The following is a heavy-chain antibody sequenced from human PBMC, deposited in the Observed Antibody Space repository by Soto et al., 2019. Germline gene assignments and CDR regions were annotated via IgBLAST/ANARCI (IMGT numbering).Heavy chain of an antibody. CDR3: ARGVGSGSYYNQYNWFDP. CDR2: ISAYNGNT. Sequence: GASVKVSCKASGYTFTNYGLSWVRQAPGQGLEWMGWISAYNGNTKYAQKFQGRVTMTTDTSTSTAYMELRSLRSDDTAVYYCARGVGSGSYYNQYNWFDPWGQGTLVTVSS. D-gene: IGHD3-10*01. J-gene: IGHJ5*02. V-gene: IGHV1-18*01. CDR1: GYTFTNYG.